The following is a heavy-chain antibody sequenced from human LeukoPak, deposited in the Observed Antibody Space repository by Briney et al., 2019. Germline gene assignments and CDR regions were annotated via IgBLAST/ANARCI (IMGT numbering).Heavy chain of an antibody. CDR2: IYYSGTT. J-gene: IGHJ2*01. CDR3: ARTYGSSGLGYFDL. CDR1: GGSISSSSFF. D-gene: IGHD6-13*01. V-gene: IGHV4-39*07. Sequence: SETLSLTCTVSGGSISSSSFFWGWIRQPPGKGLEWIGNIYYSGTTYSSPSLRSRLTISVDTSENQFSLKLSSVTAADTAVYYCARTYGSSGLGYFDLWGRGTLVTVSS.